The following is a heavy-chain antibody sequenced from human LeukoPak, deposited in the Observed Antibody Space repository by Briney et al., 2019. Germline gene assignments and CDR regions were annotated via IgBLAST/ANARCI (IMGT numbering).Heavy chain of an antibody. CDR1: GASISNYY. V-gene: IGHV4-59*08. CDR3: ARHERGAENLDY. D-gene: IGHD1-1*01. CDR2: VYYSGRT. Sequence: SETLSLTCTVSGASISNYYWSWTRQPPGKGLECIGYVYYSGRTNHNPSLKSRVTISADTSKNQFSLKLTSVTAADTAVYYCARHERGAENLDYWGQGALLADSS. J-gene: IGHJ4*02.